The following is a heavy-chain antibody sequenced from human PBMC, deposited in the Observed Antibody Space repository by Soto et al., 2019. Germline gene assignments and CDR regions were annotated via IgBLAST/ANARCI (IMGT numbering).Heavy chain of an antibody. V-gene: IGHV3-49*03. CDR1: GFTFGDYA. J-gene: IGHJ6*02. Sequence: GVLGLSCTASGFTFGDYAMSWFRQAPGKGLEWVGFIRSKAYGGTTEYAASVKGRFTISRDDSKSIAYLQMNSLKTEDTAVYYCTRDLSGWYPLYYYYYGMDVWGQGTTVTVSS. D-gene: IGHD6-19*01. CDR2: IRSKAYGGTT. CDR3: TRDLSGWYPLYYYYYGMDV.